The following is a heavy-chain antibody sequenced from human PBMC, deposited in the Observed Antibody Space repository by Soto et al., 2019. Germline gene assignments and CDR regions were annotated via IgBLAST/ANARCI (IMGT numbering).Heavy chain of an antibody. V-gene: IGHV4-61*08. J-gene: IGHJ5*02. D-gene: IGHD2-2*03. CDR1: GGSFSRPGSY. CDR3: ASGWMAAFDT. Sequence: SETLSLTCSITGGSFSRPGSYWSWIRQPPGKGLEWIGYIYYSGSTLYNPSLKRRVTISVDTAKNQFSLRLNSLTAADTAVYYCASGWMAAFDTWGQGTLVTVSS. CDR2: IYYSGST.